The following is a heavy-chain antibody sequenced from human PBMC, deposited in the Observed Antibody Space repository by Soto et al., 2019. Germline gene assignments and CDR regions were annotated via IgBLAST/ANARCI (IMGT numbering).Heavy chain of an antibody. V-gene: IGHV4-30-2*01. Sequence: SETLSLTCAVSGGSISSGGYSWSWIRQPPGKGLEWIGYIYHSGSTYYNPSLKSRVTISVDRSKNQFSLKLSSVTAADTAVYYCATLLARYCSSTSCSSYFDYWGQGTLVTVSS. CDR3: ATLLARYCSSTSCSSYFDY. CDR2: IYHSGST. D-gene: IGHD2-2*01. CDR1: GGSISSGGYS. J-gene: IGHJ4*02.